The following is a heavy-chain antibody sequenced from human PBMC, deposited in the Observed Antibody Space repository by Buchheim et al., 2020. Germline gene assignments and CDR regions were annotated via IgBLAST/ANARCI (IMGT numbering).Heavy chain of an antibody. Sequence: QVQLVESGGGVVQPGGSLRLSCAASGFVFRTYGMHWVRQAPGKGLEWVAVISYNGTNKYYADSVKGRFTIFSDNSKTTLYLQMNSLRAEETAVYYCAKTPRIKIFGVVDYWGRRTL. V-gene: IGHV3-30*18. CDR1: GFVFRTYG. CDR2: ISYNGTNK. J-gene: IGHJ4*02. D-gene: IGHD3-3*01. CDR3: AKTPRIKIFGVVDY.